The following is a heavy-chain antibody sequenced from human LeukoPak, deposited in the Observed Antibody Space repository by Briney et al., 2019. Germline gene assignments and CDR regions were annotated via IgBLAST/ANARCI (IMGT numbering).Heavy chain of an antibody. CDR2: IYTGGST. D-gene: IGHD1-26*01. V-gene: IGHV3-53*01. J-gene: IGHJ4*02. CDR1: GFTVSSNY. Sequence: GGSLRLSCAASGFTVSSNYMTWVRQAPGKGLEWVSFIYTGGSTYYADSVKGRFTISRDNSKNTLYLQMSSLRAEDTAVYYCAKRGSGNSLYWFDYWGQGTLVTVPS. CDR3: AKRGSGNSLYWFDY.